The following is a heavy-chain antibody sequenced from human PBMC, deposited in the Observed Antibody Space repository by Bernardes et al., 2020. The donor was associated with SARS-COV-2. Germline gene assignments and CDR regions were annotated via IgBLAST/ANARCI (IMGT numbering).Heavy chain of an antibody. CDR2: ISTAGTYI. CDR3: ARLGYSYGYPYYDDYYGMDV. D-gene: IGHD5-18*01. CDR1: GFTFSSYS. J-gene: IGHJ6*02. Sequence: GGSMRPSCKTSGFTFSSYSMNWVRQAPGKGLERVSSISTAGTYISSADSVRGRSTIPRDNAKNTLYPQMNSLRAEDTAVYYCARLGYSYGYPYYDDYYGMDVWGPGTTVTVSS. V-gene: IGHV3-21*01.